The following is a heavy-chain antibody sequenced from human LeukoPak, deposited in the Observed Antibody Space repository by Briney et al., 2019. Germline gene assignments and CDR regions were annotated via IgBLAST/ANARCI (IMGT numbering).Heavy chain of an antibody. J-gene: IGHJ3*02. CDR1: GGTFSSYA. D-gene: IGHD1-26*01. CDR2: IIPIFGTA. Sequence: SVKVSCKASGGTFSSYAISWVRQAPGQGLEWMGGIIPIFGTANYAQKFQGRVTITTDESTSTAYMELSSLRSEDTAVYYCARGGGSYEANAFDIWGQGTMVTVS. V-gene: IGHV1-69*05. CDR3: ARGGGSYEANAFDI.